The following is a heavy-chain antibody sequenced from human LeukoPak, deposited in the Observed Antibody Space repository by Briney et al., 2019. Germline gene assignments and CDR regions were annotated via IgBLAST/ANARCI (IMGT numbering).Heavy chain of an antibody. Sequence: SETLSLTCAVYGGSFSGYYWSWIRQPPGKGLKWIGEINHSGSTNYNPSLKSRVTISVDTSKNQFSLKLSSVTAADTAVYYCARGRRYCSSTSCHSPFDYWGQGTLVTVSS. CDR1: GGSFSGYY. V-gene: IGHV4-34*01. D-gene: IGHD2-2*02. J-gene: IGHJ4*02. CDR3: ARGRRYCSSTSCHSPFDY. CDR2: INHSGST.